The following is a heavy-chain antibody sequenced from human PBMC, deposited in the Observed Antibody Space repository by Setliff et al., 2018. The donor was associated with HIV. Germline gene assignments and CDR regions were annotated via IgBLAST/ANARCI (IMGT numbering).Heavy chain of an antibody. CDR1: GFTFSDYY. V-gene: IGHV3-11*06. CDR3: ATTHYDSSGYYYREGAFDI. CDR2: ISSSSSSYT. J-gene: IGHJ3*02. Sequence: GGSLRLSCAASGFTFSDYYMGWIRQAPGKGLEWVSYISSSSSSYTNYADSVKGRFTISRDNAKNSLYLQMNSLRAEDTAVYYCATTHYDSSGYYYREGAFDIWGQGTMVTVSS. D-gene: IGHD3-22*01.